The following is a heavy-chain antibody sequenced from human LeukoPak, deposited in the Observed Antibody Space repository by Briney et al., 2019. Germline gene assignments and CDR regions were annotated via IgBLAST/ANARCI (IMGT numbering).Heavy chain of an antibody. J-gene: IGHJ4*02. V-gene: IGHV3-48*01. D-gene: IGHD2-8*01. CDR2: ISSSSSTI. Sequence: PGGSLRLSCAASGFTFSSYSMNWVRQAPGKGLEWVSYISSSSSTIYYADSVKGRFTISRDNAKNSLYLQMNSLRAEDTAVYYCARDPGGGALMVYAYYFDYWGQGTLVTVSS. CDR3: ARDPGGGALMVYAYYFDY. CDR1: GFTFSSYS.